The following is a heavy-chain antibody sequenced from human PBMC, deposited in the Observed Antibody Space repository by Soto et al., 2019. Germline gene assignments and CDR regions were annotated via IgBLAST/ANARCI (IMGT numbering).Heavy chain of an antibody. V-gene: IGHV4-38-2*01. CDR2: IYHSGSA. J-gene: IGHJ5*02. D-gene: IGHD3-3*01. Sequence: PSETLSLTCAVSSYSISAGFYWAWIRQPPGKGLEWIGNIYHSGSAHYNPSLKSRVTMSVDTSKNNFSLRLTSVNAADTAVYYCARVTILEYWFDPWGQGILVTVS. CDR1: SYSISAGFY. CDR3: ARVTILEYWFDP.